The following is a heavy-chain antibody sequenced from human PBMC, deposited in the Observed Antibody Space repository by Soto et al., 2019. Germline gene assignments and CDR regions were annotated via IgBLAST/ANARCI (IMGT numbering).Heavy chain of an antibody. D-gene: IGHD6-6*01. Sequence: GASVKVSCKASGYTFTSYYMHWVRQAPGQGLEWMGIINPSGGSTSYAQKFQGRVTMTRDTSTSTVYMELSSLRSEDTAVYYCAKDPSSSSSIYWFDPWGQGTLVTVSS. CDR1: GYTFTSYY. CDR3: AKDPSSSSSIYWFDP. CDR2: INPSGGST. V-gene: IGHV1-46*01. J-gene: IGHJ5*02.